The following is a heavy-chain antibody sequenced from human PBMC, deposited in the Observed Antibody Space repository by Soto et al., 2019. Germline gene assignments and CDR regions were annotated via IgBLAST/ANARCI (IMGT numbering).Heavy chain of an antibody. CDR3: ARGAAAAGPSGTYYFDS. Sequence: SETLSLTCAVSGGSISSSNWWSWIRQSPGKGLEWIGEINHSGSTNYNPSLKSRVTMSVDRSKNQISLILSSVTAADTTVYYCARGAAAAGPSGTYYFDSWGLGTLVTVSS. CDR1: GGSISSSNW. V-gene: IGHV4-4*02. D-gene: IGHD6-13*01. J-gene: IGHJ4*02. CDR2: INHSGST.